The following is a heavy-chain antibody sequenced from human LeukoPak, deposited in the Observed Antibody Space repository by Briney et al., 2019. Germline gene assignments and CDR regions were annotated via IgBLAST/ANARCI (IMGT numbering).Heavy chain of an antibody. Sequence: GGSLRLSCAASGFTFSSYWMSWVRQAPGKGLEWVANIKQDGSQKYYVDSVKGRFTIPRDNAKNSLFLQMNSLRAEDAAVYYCARDRWGYSFGGDWGQGTLVTVSS. D-gene: IGHD5-18*01. CDR1: GFTFSSYW. J-gene: IGHJ4*02. V-gene: IGHV3-7*01. CDR2: IKQDGSQK. CDR3: ARDRWGYSFGGD.